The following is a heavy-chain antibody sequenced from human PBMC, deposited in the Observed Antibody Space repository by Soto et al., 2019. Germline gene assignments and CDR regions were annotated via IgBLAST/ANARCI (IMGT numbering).Heavy chain of an antibody. CDR1: GGSINGYY. V-gene: IGHV4-59*01. Sequence: PSETLSLTCTVSGGSINGYYWSWIRQPPGEGLEWIGYIYYTGSTHYNPSLRSRATMSVDTSNNQFFLKLSSVTAADTAIYYCARDTVTPLTSFIGDYVRGYFDY. CDR3: ARDTVTPLTSFIGDYVRGYFDY. CDR2: IYYTGST. J-gene: IGHJ4*03. D-gene: IGHD4-17*01.